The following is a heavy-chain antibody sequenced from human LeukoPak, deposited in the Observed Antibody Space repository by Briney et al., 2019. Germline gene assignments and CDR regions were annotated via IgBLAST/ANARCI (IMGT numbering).Heavy chain of an antibody. Sequence: PSETLSLTCTVSGGAISSGDYYWSWIRQPPGKGLERIGYIYYSGSTYYNPSLKSRVTISVDTSKNQFSLKLSSVTAADTAVYYCARVVIVVVPAAFVDWGQGTLVTVSS. J-gene: IGHJ4*02. CDR3: ARVVIVVVPAAFVD. CDR2: IYYSGST. D-gene: IGHD2-2*01. V-gene: IGHV4-30-4*08. CDR1: GGAISSGDYY.